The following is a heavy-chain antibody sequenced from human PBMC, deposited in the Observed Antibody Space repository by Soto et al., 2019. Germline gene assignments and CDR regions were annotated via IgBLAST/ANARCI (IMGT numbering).Heavy chain of an antibody. CDR1: GFTFNTYW. Sequence: EVQLVESAGGLVQPGGSLRLSCAASGFTFNTYWMHWVRQAPGKGLVWVSRINSDGSSTSYADSVKGRFTISRDNAKNTLYLQMNRLRAEDTAVYSCARDTGGRLDPWGQGTLVTVSS. V-gene: IGHV3-74*01. D-gene: IGHD2-15*01. CDR2: INSDGSST. CDR3: ARDTGGRLDP. J-gene: IGHJ5*02.